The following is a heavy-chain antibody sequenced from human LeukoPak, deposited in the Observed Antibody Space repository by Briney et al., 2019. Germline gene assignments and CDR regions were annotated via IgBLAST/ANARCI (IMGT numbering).Heavy chain of an antibody. CDR3: ARVYVTVVRGSWLDP. J-gene: IGHJ5*02. CDR2: IDHAGST. V-gene: IGHV4-34*01. Sequence: SETLSLTCAVYGGSFSGYSWTWIRQPPGKGLEWIGEIDHAGSTNYNASLTSRVTISADTSQNQFSLRLSSVTAADTAVYYCARVYVTVVRGSWLDPWGQGTLVTVSS. CDR1: GGSFSGYS. D-gene: IGHD3-10*01.